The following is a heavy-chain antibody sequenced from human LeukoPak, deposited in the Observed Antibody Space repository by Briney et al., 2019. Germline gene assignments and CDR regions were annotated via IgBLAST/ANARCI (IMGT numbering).Heavy chain of an antibody. J-gene: IGHJ6*03. Sequence: GGSLRLSCAASGFTFSSYEMNWVRQAPGKGLEWVSYISSSGSTIYYADSVKGRFTISRDNAKNSLYLQMNSLRAEDTAVYYCARAEGVSPYYYYMDVWGKGTTVTVSS. CDR3: ARAEGVSPYYYYMDV. CDR1: GFTFSSYE. D-gene: IGHD3-10*01. CDR2: ISSSGSTI. V-gene: IGHV3-48*03.